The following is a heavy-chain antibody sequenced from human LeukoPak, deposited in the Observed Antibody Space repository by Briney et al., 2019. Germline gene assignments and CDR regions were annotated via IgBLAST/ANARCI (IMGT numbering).Heavy chain of an antibody. CDR3: AREQARAIFGVVRRDYYMDV. CDR2: IYHSGST. D-gene: IGHD3-3*01. J-gene: IGHJ6*03. CDR1: GGSISSSNW. V-gene: IGHV4-4*02. Sequence: KTSGTLSLTCAVSGGSISSSNWWSWVRQPPGKGLEWIGEIYHSGSTNYNPSLKSRVTISVDKSKNQFSLKLRSVTAADTAVYYCAREQARAIFGVVRRDYYMDVWGKGTTVTVSS.